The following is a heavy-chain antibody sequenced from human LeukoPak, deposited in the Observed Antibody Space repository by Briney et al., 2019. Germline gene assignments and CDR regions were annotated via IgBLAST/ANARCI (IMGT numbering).Heavy chain of an antibody. J-gene: IGHJ4*02. CDR2: IKQDGSEK. D-gene: IGHD6-13*01. V-gene: IGHV3-7*01. Sequence: GGSLRLSCAASGFTLSSYWMSWVRQAPGKGLEWVANIKQDGSEKYYVDSVKGRFTISRDNARNSLYLQMNSLRAEDTAVYCCARGPSSWFLYWGQGTLVTVSS. CDR1: GFTLSSYW. CDR3: ARGPSSWFLY.